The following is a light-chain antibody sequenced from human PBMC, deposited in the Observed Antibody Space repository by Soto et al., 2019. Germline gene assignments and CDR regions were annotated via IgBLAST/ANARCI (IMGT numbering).Light chain of an antibody. Sequence: DIQMTQSPSSLSASVGDRVTITCRASQGIRNALGWYQQKPGKAPKRLIYAASSLQSGVPSRFSGSGSGTEFTLTISSLQPEEFATYYCIQHNSYPWTFGQGTKVEI. V-gene: IGKV1-17*01. CDR1: QGIRNA. CDR2: AAS. CDR3: IQHNSYPWT. J-gene: IGKJ1*01.